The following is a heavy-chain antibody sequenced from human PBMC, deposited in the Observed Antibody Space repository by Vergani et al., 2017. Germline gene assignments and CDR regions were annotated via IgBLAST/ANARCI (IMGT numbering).Heavy chain of an antibody. V-gene: IGHV4-59*01. CDR1: GGSISSYY. J-gene: IGHJ4*02. CDR2: IYYSGST. Sequence: QVQLQESGPGLVKPSETLSLTCTVSGGSISSYYLSWIRQPPGKGLEWIGYIYYSGSTNYNPSLKSRVTISVDTSKNQFSLKLSFVTAADTAVYYCARGFYGGNSCFDYWGQGTLVTVSS. D-gene: IGHD4-23*01. CDR3: ARGFYGGNSCFDY.